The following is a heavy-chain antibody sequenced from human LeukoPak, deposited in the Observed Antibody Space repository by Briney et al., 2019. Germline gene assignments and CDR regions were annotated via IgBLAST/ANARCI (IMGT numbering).Heavy chain of an antibody. J-gene: IGHJ2*01. D-gene: IGHD1-1*01. V-gene: IGHV3-23*01. CDR2: LSGSGGAT. Sequence: GGSLRLSCAASGFTFSNYAMTWVRQAPGKGLEWVSILSGSGGATYYADSVRGRFTISRDNSENTLFLQMNNLGAEDTAVYYCAKKRVITTPDAIDWYFDLWGRGTLVTVSS. CDR1: GFTFSNYA. CDR3: AKKRVITTPDAIDWYFDL.